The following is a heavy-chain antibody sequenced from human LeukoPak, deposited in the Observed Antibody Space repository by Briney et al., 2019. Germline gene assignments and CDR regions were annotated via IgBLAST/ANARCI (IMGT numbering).Heavy chain of an antibody. CDR2: MYYSGST. Sequence: SPSETLSLTCTVSGGSISSSSYYWGWIRQPPGKGLEWIGSMYYSGSTYYNPSLKSRVTLSVATSKNQFSLKLSSVTAADTAVYYCARHPRFPSPLTGYYSYFDYWGQGTLVTVSS. D-gene: IGHD3-9*01. J-gene: IGHJ4*02. CDR3: ARHPRFPSPLTGYYSYFDY. CDR1: GGSISSSSYY. V-gene: IGHV4-39*01.